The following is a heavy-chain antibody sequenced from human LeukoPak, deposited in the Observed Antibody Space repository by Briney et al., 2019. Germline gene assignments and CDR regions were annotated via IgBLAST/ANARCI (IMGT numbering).Heavy chain of an antibody. CDR3: AKDGVGARGVDAFDI. D-gene: IGHD1-26*01. V-gene: IGHV3-23*01. CDR1: GFTFSGYG. CDR2: ISGSGGST. Sequence: GGSLRLSCAASGFTFSGYGMSSVRHAPGKGLEVVSAISGSGGSTYYADSVKGRFTISRDNSKNTLYLQMNSLRAEDTAVYYCAKDGVGARGVDAFDIWGQGTMVTVSS. J-gene: IGHJ3*02.